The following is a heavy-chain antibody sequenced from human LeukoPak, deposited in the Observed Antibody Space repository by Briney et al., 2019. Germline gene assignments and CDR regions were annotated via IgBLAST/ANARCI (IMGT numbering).Heavy chain of an antibody. CDR3: ARGRLVVPAARFPFDY. V-gene: IGHV1-8*01. CDR1: GYTFTSYD. D-gene: IGHD2-2*01. J-gene: IGHJ4*02. CDR2: MNPNSGNT. Sequence: ASVKVSCKASGYTFTSYDINWVRQATGQGLEWMGWMNPNSGNTGYAQKFQGRVTMTRNTSISTAYMELSSLGSEDTAVYYCARGRLVVPAARFPFDYWGQGTLVTVSS.